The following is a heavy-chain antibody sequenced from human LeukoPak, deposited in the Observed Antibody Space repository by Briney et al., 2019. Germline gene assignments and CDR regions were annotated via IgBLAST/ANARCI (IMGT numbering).Heavy chain of an antibody. J-gene: IGHJ3*02. CDR2: IFSGGGT. CDR1: GFTVNSNY. CDR3: AKEGDSSGYYYDFSNAFDI. V-gene: IGHV3-53*01. D-gene: IGHD3-22*01. Sequence: PGGSLRLSCAASGFTVNSNYMSWVRQAPGKGLEWVSVIFSGGGTYYADSVKGRFSISRDNSKNTLYLQMNSLRAEDTAVYYCAKEGDSSGYYYDFSNAFDIWGQGTMVTVSS.